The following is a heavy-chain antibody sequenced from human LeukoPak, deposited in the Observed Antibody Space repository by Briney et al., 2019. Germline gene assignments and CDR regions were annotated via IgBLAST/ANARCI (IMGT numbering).Heavy chain of an antibody. J-gene: IGHJ4*02. CDR1: GGSFSGYY. V-gene: IGHV4-34*01. Sequence: PSETLSLTCAVYGGSFSGYYWSWIRQPPGKGLEWIGEINHSGSTNYNPSLKSRVTISVDTSKNQFSLKLSSVTAADTAVYYCASRVNTAIVTTPFDYWGWGTLVTVSS. D-gene: IGHD5-18*01. CDR2: INHSGST. CDR3: ASRVNTAIVTTPFDY.